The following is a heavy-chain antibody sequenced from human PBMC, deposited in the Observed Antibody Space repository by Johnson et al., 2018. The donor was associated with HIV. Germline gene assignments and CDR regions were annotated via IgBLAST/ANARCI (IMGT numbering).Heavy chain of an antibody. CDR2: ISYDGST. Sequence: QEQLVESGGGVVQPGRSLRLSCAASGFTFSSYAMHWVRQAPGKGLEWVAVISYDGSTAYADSMKGRFTISRDNDKKSLYLQMNSLRAEDTAVYYCARDRGYYDSSGGDAFDIWGQGTMVTVSS. V-gene: IGHV3-30-3*01. CDR3: ARDRGYYDSSGGDAFDI. D-gene: IGHD3-22*01. CDR1: GFTFSSYA. J-gene: IGHJ3*02.